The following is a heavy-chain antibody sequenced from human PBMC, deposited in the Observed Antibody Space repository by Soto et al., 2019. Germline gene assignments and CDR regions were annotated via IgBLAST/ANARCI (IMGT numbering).Heavy chain of an antibody. CDR2: ISGSGGST. Sequence: GESLKISCAASGFTFSSYAMSWVRQAPGKGLEWVSAISGSGGSTYYADSVKGRFTISRDNSKNTLYLQMNSLRAEDTAVYYCAKDQRAVAGRGGSYYFDYWGQGTLVTVSS. CDR3: AKDQRAVAGRGGSYYFDY. J-gene: IGHJ4*02. V-gene: IGHV3-23*01. CDR1: GFTFSSYA. D-gene: IGHD6-19*01.